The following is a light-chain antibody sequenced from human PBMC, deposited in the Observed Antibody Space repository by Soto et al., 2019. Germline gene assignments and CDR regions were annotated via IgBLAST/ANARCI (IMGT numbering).Light chain of an antibody. V-gene: IGLV2-23*01. Sequence: QSAPTQPASVSGSPGQSITISCTGTSSDVGSYNLVSWYQQHPGKAPKLMIYEGSRRPSGVSNRFAASKSGNTASLTISGLQAEDEADYYCCSYAGSSTYVFGGGTKLTVL. CDR3: CSYAGSSTYV. CDR2: EGS. CDR1: SSDVGSYNL. J-gene: IGLJ2*01.